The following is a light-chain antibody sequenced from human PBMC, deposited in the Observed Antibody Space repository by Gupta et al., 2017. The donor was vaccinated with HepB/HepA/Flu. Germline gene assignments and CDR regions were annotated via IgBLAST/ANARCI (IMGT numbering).Light chain of an antibody. CDR1: QSVSTF. V-gene: IGKV3-11*01. CDR2: DAS. Sequence: EIVLTQSPATLSLSPGDRATLSCRASQSVSTFLAWYQQKPGQAPSLLIYDASNRATGTPARFSGSGSGTDFTLTITRLEPEDFAVYCCQQRSNWPATFGGGTKVEIK. CDR3: QQRSNWPAT. J-gene: IGKJ4*01.